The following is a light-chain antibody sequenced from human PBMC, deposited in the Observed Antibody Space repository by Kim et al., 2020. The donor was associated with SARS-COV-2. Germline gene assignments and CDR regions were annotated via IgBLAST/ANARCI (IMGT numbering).Light chain of an antibody. CDR3: QVWDSSSDHWV. CDR2: SDS. V-gene: IGLV3-12*01. Sequence: TARITCGGTSIGSYAVLWYPLMPGHDPVLVIYSDSNRPSGIPHRFTGSNPGNTTTLTISRIEAGDEADYYCQVWDSSSDHWVFGVGTQLTVL. J-gene: IGLJ3*02. CDR1: SIGSYA.